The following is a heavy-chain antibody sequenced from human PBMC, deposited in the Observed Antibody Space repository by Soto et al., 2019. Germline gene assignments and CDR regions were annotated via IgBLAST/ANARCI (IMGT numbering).Heavy chain of an antibody. D-gene: IGHD6-13*01. CDR1: GFTFSAYY. Sequence: ASVKVSCKASGFTFSAYYIYWVRQAPGQGLEWIGWINPNSGGTNNAQKFQGRVTMTRDTSTSTVYMELSALIPDDTAVYYCARSLLDEYSSSWRSAYYGMDVWGQGTTVTVYS. J-gene: IGHJ6*02. CDR2: INPNSGGT. V-gene: IGHV1-2*02. CDR3: ARSLLDEYSSSWRSAYYGMDV.